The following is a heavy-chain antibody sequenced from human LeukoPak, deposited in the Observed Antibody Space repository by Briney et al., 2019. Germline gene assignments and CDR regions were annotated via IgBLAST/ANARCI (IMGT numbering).Heavy chain of an antibody. Sequence: PSETLSLTCTVSGGSISSSSYYWGWIRQPPGKGLEWIGSIYYSGSTYYNPSLKSRVTISVDTSKNQFSLKLSSVTAADTAVYYCARHRLQPEKLLDYFDYWGQGTLVTVSS. CDR3: ARHRLQPEKLLDYFDY. J-gene: IGHJ4*02. V-gene: IGHV4-39*01. D-gene: IGHD3-10*01. CDR1: GGSISSSSYY. CDR2: IYYSGST.